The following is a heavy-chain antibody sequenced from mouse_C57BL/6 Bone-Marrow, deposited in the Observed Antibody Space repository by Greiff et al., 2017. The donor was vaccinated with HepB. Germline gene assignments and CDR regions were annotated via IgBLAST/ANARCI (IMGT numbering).Heavy chain of an antibody. CDR1: GFTFSSYG. Sequence: EVQWVESGGDLVKPGGSLKLSCAASGFTFSSYGMSWVRQTPGKRLEWVATISSGGSYTYYPDSVKGRFTISRDNAKNTLYLQMSSLKSEDTAMYYCALPYYYAMDYWGQGTSVTVSS. V-gene: IGHV5-6*01. CDR2: ISSGGSYT. J-gene: IGHJ4*01. CDR3: ALPYYYAMDY.